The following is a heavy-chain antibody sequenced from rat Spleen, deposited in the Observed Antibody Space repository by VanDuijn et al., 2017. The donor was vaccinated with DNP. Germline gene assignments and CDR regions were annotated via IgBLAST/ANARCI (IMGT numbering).Heavy chain of an antibody. J-gene: IGHJ2*01. CDR3: ARGGRSYFDY. V-gene: IGHV5-7*01. CDR2: ISYDGSST. CDR1: GITFSSYW. Sequence: EVQLVETGGGLVQPGRSLKLSCVASGITFSSYWMYWIRQAPKKGLEWVATISYDGSSTYYRDSVKGRFTISRDNAKSTLYLQMDSLRSEDTATYYCARGGRSYFDYWGQGVMVTVSS. D-gene: IGHD1-11*01.